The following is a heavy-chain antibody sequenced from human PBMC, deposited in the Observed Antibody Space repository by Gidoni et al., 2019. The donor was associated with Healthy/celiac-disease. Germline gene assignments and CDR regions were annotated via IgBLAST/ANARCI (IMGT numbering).Heavy chain of an antibody. J-gene: IGHJ3*02. CDR3: ARKGATTGAFDI. V-gene: IGHV1-3*01. CDR2: INAGNGNT. Sequence: QVQLVQSGAEVKKPGASVKVSCKSSGYTFTSYAMHWVRQAPGQRLEWMGWINAGNGNTKYSQKFQGRVTITRDTSASTAYMELSSLRSEDTAVYYCARKGATTGAFDIWGQGTMVTVSS. CDR1: GYTFTSYA. D-gene: IGHD1-26*01.